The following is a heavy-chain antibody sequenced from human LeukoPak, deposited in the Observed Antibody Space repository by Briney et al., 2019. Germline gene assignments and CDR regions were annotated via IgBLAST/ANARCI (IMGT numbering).Heavy chain of an antibody. Sequence: PSETLSLTCTVSGGSISSYYWSWIRQPPGKGLEWIGYIYYSGSTNYNPSLKSRVTISVDTSKNQFSLKLSSVTAADTAVYYCARSAAGGYYGSGPGAFYYYGMDVWGQGTTVTVSS. CDR2: IYYSGST. CDR3: ARSAAGGYYGSGPGAFYYYGMDV. J-gene: IGHJ6*02. D-gene: IGHD3-10*01. CDR1: GGSISSYY. V-gene: IGHV4-59*01.